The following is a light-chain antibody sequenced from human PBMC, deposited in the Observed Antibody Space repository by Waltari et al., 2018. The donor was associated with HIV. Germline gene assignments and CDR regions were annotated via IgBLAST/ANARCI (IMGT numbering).Light chain of an antibody. Sequence: SYVLTQPPSVSVAPGKTARITCGGNNIGSKSVHWYQQKPGQAPVLVIYYDSDRPSGSPERCSGSNSGNTATLTSSRVEAGDEADYYCQVWDSSSDHPYVFGTGTKVTVL. J-gene: IGLJ1*01. V-gene: IGLV3-21*04. CDR1: NIGSKS. CDR3: QVWDSSSDHPYV. CDR2: YDS.